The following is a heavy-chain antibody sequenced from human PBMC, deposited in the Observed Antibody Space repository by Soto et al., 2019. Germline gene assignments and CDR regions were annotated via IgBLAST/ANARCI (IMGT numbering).Heavy chain of an antibody. CDR2: MGGANGDT. V-gene: IGHV3-23*01. Sequence: EVQMLESGGGLVQPGGSLRLSCAASGFIFSNYAMSWVRQAPGKGLEWVAGMGGANGDTYYADSVRGRFAISRDNSKSTLFLQMNSLRAEDTAVYYCAKRYCPSTSCPGDGMDVWGQGTTVTVSS. D-gene: IGHD2-2*01. J-gene: IGHJ6*02. CDR3: AKRYCPSTSCPGDGMDV. CDR1: GFIFSNYA.